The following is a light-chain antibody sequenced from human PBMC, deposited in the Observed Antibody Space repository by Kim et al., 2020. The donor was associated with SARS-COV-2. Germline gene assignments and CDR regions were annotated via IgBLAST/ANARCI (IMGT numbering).Light chain of an antibody. CDR2: AGS. CDR3: QQGYSTPYT. CDR1: RNIGRY. V-gene: IGKV1-39*01. Sequence: SVGDRVTECCRAMRNIGRYLSWCQQKPGKAPKLLIDAGSSLQRGVPSRVSGSGCVTDLTLTISSLQPEDLATYCCQQGYSTPYTVGQGTKLGI. J-gene: IGKJ2*01.